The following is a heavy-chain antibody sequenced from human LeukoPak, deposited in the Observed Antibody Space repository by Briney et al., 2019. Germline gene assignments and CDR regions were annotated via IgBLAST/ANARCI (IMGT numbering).Heavy chain of an antibody. CDR3: ARPDGDYYYGSGSYFHY. CDR2: ISSSGTTI. CDR1: GFTFSSYE. J-gene: IGHJ4*02. Sequence: QPGGSLRLSCAASGFTFSSYEMNWVRQAPGKGLEWVSDISSSGTTIYYADSVKGRFTISRDNAKNSLYLQMNSLRAEDTAVYYCARPDGDYYYGSGSYFHYWGQGTLVTVSS. D-gene: IGHD3-10*01. V-gene: IGHV3-48*03.